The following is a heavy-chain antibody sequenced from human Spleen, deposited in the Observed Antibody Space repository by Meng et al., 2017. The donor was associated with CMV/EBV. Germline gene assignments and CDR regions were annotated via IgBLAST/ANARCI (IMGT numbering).Heavy chain of an antibody. Sequence: QITVEVVGSCAVKPTPAHTLTLTLLGFLLSNKWGGVGWIPPAPGKALEWLAINYWDDDKRYSPSLKTRLTITKDTSKNQVVLTMTNMDPVDTATYYCAHSPYYGSGSYSFDYWGQGTLVTVSS. CDR3: AHSPYYGSGSYSFDY. CDR1: GFLLSNKWGG. J-gene: IGHJ4*02. V-gene: IGHV2-5*02. D-gene: IGHD3-10*01. CDR2: NYWDDDK.